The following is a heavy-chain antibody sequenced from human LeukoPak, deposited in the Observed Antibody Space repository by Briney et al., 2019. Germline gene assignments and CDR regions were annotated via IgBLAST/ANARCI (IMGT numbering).Heavy chain of an antibody. J-gene: IGHJ5*02. Sequence: SETLSLTCTVSSGSISTSNYYWGWVRQPPGKALEWIGNIFYSGSTNYNPSLKSRVTISVDTSKNQFSLKLSSVTAADTAVYYCARVGYSSSWYVNWFDPWGQGTLVTVSS. D-gene: IGHD6-13*01. CDR3: ARVGYSSSWYVNWFDP. V-gene: IGHV4-61*05. CDR1: SGSISTSNYY. CDR2: IFYSGST.